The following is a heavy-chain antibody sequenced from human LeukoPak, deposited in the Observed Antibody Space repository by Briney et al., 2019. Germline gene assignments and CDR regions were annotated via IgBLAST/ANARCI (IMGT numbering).Heavy chain of an antibody. CDR3: ARDTYYYDSSGYYNRYYYGMDV. V-gene: IGHV1-18*01. CDR1: GYTFTSYG. D-gene: IGHD3-22*01. CDR2: ISAYNGNT. J-gene: IGHJ6*02. Sequence: GASVKVSCKASGYTFTSYGISWVRQAPGQGLEWMGWISAYNGNTNYAQKPQGRVTMTTDTSTSTAYMELRSLRSDDTAVYYCARDTYYYDSSGYYNRYYYGMDVWGQGTTVTVSS.